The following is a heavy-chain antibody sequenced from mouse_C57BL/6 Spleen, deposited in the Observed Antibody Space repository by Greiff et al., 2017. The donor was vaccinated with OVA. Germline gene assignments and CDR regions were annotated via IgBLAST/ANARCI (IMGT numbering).Heavy chain of an antibody. CDR1: GFNINDYF. CDR3: ARRESNDYDENYFDG. J-gene: IGHJ2*01. CDR2: IDPEDGDT. Sequence: VQLQQPGAELVKPGASVKLSCTASGFNINDYFMHWVKQRPEQGLEWIGRIDPEDGDTNYAPQFQGKATITVDTSSTTAYLQLSSLTSEDTAVYYWARRESNDYDENYFDGWGQGTTLTVSS. V-gene: IGHV14-2*01. D-gene: IGHD2-4*01.